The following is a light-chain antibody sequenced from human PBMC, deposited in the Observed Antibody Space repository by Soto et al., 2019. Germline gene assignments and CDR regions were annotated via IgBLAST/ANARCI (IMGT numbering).Light chain of an antibody. CDR3: QQYYSPWT. CDR1: QSVLYSSNNKNY. Sequence: DIVMTQSPDSLAVSLGERATINRKSSQSVLYSSNNKNYLAWYQQKPGQPPKLLIYWASTRESGVPDRFSGSGSGTDFTLTISSLQAEDVAVYYCQQYYSPWTFGQGTKVELK. J-gene: IGKJ1*01. V-gene: IGKV4-1*01. CDR2: WAS.